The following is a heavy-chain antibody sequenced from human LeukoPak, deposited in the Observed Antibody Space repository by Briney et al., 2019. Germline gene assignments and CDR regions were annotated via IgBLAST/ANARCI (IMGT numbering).Heavy chain of an antibody. J-gene: IGHJ4*02. CDR3: AKDAHYGGIGPHDY. Sequence: GGSLRLSCAASGFTFSSYAMNWVRQAPGKGLEWVSAISGSGGSTYYADPVKGRFTISRDNSKNTLYLQMISLRAEDTAVYYCAKDAHYGGIGPHDYWGQGTLVTVSS. CDR1: GFTFSSYA. D-gene: IGHD4-23*01. CDR2: ISGSGGST. V-gene: IGHV3-23*01.